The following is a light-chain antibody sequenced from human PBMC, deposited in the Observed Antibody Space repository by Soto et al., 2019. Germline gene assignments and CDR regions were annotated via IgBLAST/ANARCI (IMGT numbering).Light chain of an antibody. CDR2: DAS. Sequence: EIVVTQSPATLSLSPGERATLSCRASQSVSSHLAWYQQKPGQAPRLLIYDASNRATGIPARFSGSGSGTDFTLTISSLDPEDFAVYYCQQSHSTPITFGQGTRLEIK. CDR1: QSVSSH. V-gene: IGKV3-11*01. J-gene: IGKJ5*01. CDR3: QQSHSTPIT.